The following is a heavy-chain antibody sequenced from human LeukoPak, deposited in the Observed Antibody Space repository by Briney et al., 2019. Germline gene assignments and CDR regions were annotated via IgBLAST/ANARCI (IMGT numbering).Heavy chain of an antibody. J-gene: IGHJ6*03. V-gene: IGHV1-18*01. Sequence: ASVKVSCKASGYTFTSYGISWVRQAPGQGLEWMGWISAYNGNTNYAQKLQGRVTMTTDTSTSTAYMELRSLRSEDTAVYYCARVVSGWYVSDYYYYMDVWGKGTTVTVSS. CDR2: ISAYNGNT. CDR1: GYTFTSYG. CDR3: ARVVSGWYVSDYYYYMDV. D-gene: IGHD6-19*01.